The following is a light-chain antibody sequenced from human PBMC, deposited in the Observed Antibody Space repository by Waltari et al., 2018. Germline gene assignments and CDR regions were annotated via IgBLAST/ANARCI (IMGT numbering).Light chain of an antibody. CDR3: HQYLSTPWT. CDR2: WAS. V-gene: IGKV4-1*01. CDR1: QSLLFSSNNENY. Sequence: DIVMTQSPDSLAVSLGERATINCKSSQSLLFSSNNENYLAWYQQKAGQPPKLLISWASNRESGLPDRFTGSGSGTDFTLTISSLQAEDVAVYFCHQYLSTPWTFGQGTKVEI. J-gene: IGKJ1*01.